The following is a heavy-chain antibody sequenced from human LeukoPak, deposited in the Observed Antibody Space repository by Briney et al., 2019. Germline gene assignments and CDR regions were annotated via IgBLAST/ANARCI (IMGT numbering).Heavy chain of an antibody. J-gene: IGHJ6*03. CDR2: ISGSGGST. V-gene: IGHV3-23*01. CDR1: GFTFSSYW. Sequence: QPGGSLRLSCAASGFTFSSYWMSWVRQAPGKGLEWVSAISGSGGSTYYADSVKGRFTISRDNSKNTLYLQMNSLRAEDTAVYYCAKKVYYYYYMDVWGKGTTVTVSS. CDR3: AKKVYYYYYMDV.